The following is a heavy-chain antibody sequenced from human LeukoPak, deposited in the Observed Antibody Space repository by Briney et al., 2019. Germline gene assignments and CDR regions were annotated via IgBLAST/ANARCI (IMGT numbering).Heavy chain of an antibody. V-gene: IGHV1-46*01. D-gene: IGHD2-2*01. J-gene: IGHJ4*02. CDR2: INPSGGST. Sequence: ASVKVSCKASGYTFTNSYIHWVRQAPGQGLEWMGIINPSGGSTNYAQKFQGRVTMTSDMSTSTVYMELSSLRSEDTAVYYCARLHSYQLLFDYWGQGTLVTVSS. CDR1: GYTFTNSY. CDR3: ARLHSYQLLFDY.